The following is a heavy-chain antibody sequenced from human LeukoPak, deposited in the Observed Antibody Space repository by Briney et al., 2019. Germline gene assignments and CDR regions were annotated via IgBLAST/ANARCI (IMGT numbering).Heavy chain of an antibody. D-gene: IGHD6-13*01. J-gene: IGHJ4*02. CDR3: ARGSAAAGTGY. Sequence: PSETLSLTCAVYGGSFSGYYWSWIRQPPGKGLEWIGEINHSRSTNYNPSLKSRVTISVDTSKNQFSLKLSSVTAADTAVYYCARGSAAAGTGYWGQGTLVTVSS. V-gene: IGHV4-34*01. CDR1: GGSFSGYY. CDR2: INHSRST.